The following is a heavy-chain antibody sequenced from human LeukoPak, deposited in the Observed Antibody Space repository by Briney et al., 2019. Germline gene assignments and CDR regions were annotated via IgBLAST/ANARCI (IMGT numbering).Heavy chain of an antibody. CDR3: ARAHRSGPSDY. CDR1: GDSISGYY. Sequence: SETLSLTCTVSGDSISGYYWSWIRQPPGKGLEWIGYINYSGFTKYNPSVKSRITLSVDTPKNQFSLNLTSVTAADTAIYYCARAHRSGPSDYWGQGTLVTVSS. D-gene: IGHD3-10*01. CDR2: INYSGFT. J-gene: IGHJ4*02. V-gene: IGHV4-59*08.